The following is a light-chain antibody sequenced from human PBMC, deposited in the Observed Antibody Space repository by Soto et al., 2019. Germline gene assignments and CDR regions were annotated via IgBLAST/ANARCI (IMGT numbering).Light chain of an antibody. V-gene: IGLV2-14*01. J-gene: IGLJ1*01. CDR3: SSYTSSSTLV. CDR1: SSDVGGYNY. CDR2: EVS. Sequence: QSVLTQPASVSGSPGQSITISCTGTSSDVGGYNYVSWYQQHPGKAPKLMIYEVSNRPSGVSNRFSGSKSGNTASLTISVLQAEDEADYYCSSYTSSSTLVFGTGTKVTV.